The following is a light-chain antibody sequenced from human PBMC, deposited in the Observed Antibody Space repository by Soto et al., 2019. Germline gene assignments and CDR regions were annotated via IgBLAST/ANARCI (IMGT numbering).Light chain of an antibody. CDR1: SSDVGGYNY. Sequence: QSVLTQPASVSGSPGQSITISCTGTSSDVGGYNYVSWYQQHPGKAPKLMIYEVSNRPSGVSNRFSGSKSGHTASLTISGLQSEDEADYYCSSYTSSSTRVFGTGTKV. CDR2: EVS. V-gene: IGLV2-14*01. CDR3: SSYTSSSTRV. J-gene: IGLJ1*01.